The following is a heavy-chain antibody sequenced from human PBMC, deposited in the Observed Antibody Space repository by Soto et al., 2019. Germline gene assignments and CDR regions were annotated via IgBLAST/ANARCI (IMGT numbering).Heavy chain of an antibody. CDR3: ARQTGLGATNY. CDR2: INTDGSVT. CDR1: GFTFSNFW. V-gene: IGHV3-74*01. Sequence: GGSLRLSCAGSGFTFSNFWMHWVRQAPGKGLVWVARINTDGSVTSHADSVKGRFTISRDNAKSTLYLQMTSLREEDSAIYYCARQTGLGATNYWGRGTLVTAPQ. J-gene: IGHJ4*02. D-gene: IGHD1-26*01.